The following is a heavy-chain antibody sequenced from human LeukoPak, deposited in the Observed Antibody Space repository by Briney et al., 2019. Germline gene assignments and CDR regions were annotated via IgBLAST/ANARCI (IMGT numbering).Heavy chain of an antibody. CDR2: ISAYNGNT. Sequence: GASVKVSCKASGYTFTSYGISWVRQAPGQGLEWMGWISAYNGNTNYAQKLQGRVTMTTDTSTSTAYMELRSLRSDDTAVYYCARDLAILPYSGSYMDYWGQGTLVTVSS. V-gene: IGHV1-18*01. CDR1: GYTFTSYG. D-gene: IGHD1-26*01. CDR3: ARDLAILPYSGSYMDY. J-gene: IGHJ4*02.